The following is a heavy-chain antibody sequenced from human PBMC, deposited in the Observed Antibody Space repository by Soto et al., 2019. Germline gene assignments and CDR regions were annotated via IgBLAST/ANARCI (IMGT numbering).Heavy chain of an antibody. CDR3: ARSGGLQHIDY. CDR1: GDSISSSNYH. J-gene: IGHJ4*02. Sequence: SETLSLTCTVSGDSISSSNYHWGWIRQPPGKGLEWIGSIYYSGSTYYNPSLKSRVTISVDTSKNQFSLKLSSLTAADTAVHYCARSGGLQHIDYWGQGTLVTVSS. V-gene: IGHV4-39*01. D-gene: IGHD2-21*02. CDR2: IYYSGST.